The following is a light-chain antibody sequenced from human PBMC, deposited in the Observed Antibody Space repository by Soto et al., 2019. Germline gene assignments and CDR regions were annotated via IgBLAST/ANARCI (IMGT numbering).Light chain of an antibody. CDR3: QQRSTWLT. V-gene: IGKV3-11*01. CDR2: YAS. J-gene: IGKJ4*01. CDR1: QSVSSY. Sequence: EIVWTQSPATLSLSPGERATLSCRASQSVSSYLAWYQQKPGQAPMLLIYYASNRATGIPARFSGSGSGTDFSLTSRSLEHEDFAFYYCQQRSTWLTFGGGTKGEIK.